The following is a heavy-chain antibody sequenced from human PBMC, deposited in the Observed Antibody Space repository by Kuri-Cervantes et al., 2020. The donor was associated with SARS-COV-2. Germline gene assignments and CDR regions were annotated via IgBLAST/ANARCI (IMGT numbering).Heavy chain of an antibody. CDR1: GFTFSSYS. CDR2: ISYDGSNK. CDR3: AREVVVPAAGFDP. Sequence: GESLKISCAASGFTFSSYSMNWVRQAPGKGLEWVAVISYDGSNKYYADSVKGRFTISRDNSKNTLYLQMNSLRAEDTAVYYCAREVVVPAAGFDPWGQGTLVTVSS. D-gene: IGHD2-2*01. J-gene: IGHJ5*02. V-gene: IGHV3-30*03.